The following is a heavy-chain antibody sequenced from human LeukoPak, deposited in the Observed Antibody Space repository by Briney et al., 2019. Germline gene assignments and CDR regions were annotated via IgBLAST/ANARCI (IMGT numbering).Heavy chain of an antibody. D-gene: IGHD3-9*01. CDR2: ISGSGGST. Sequence: GASLRLSCAASGFTFSSYAMSWVRQAPGKGLEWVSAISGSGGSTYYADSVKGRFTISRDNSKNTLYLQMNSLRAEDTAVYYCALALRLVIPPDWFDPWGQGTLVTVSS. CDR1: GFTFSSYA. CDR3: ALALRLVIPPDWFDP. J-gene: IGHJ5*02. V-gene: IGHV3-23*01.